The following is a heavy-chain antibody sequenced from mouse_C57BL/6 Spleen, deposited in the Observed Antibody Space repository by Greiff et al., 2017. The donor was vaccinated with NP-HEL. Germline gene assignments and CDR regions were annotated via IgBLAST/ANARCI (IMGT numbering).Heavy chain of an antibody. CDR3: ARSESDEAMDY. V-gene: IGHV1-54*01. Sequence: QVQLQQSGAELVRPGTSVKVSCKASGYAFTNYLIEWVKQRPGQGLEWIGVINPGSGGTNYNEKFKGKATLTADKSSSTAYMQLSSLTSEDSAVYFCARSESDEAMDYWGQGTSVTVSS. CDR1: GYAFTNYL. D-gene: IGHD6-2*01. J-gene: IGHJ4*01. CDR2: INPGSGGT.